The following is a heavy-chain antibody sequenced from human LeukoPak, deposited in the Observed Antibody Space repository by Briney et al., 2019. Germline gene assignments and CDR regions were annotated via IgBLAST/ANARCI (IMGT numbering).Heavy chain of an antibody. D-gene: IGHD4-17*01. CDR2: IKQDGSEK. CDR3: ARVKTTVTTRDAFDI. CDR1: GFTFSSYW. V-gene: IGHV3-7*01. J-gene: IGHJ3*02. Sequence: PGGSLRLSCAASGFTFSSYWMSWVRQAPGKGLERVANIKQDGSEKYYVDSVKGRFTISRDNAKNSLYLQMNSLRAEDTAVYYCARVKTTVTTRDAFDIWGQGTMVTVSS.